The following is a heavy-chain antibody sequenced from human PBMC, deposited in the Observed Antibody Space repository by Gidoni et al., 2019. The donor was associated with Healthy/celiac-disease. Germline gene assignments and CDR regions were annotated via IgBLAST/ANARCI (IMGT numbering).Heavy chain of an antibody. J-gene: IGHJ6*02. CDR3: ASAFDLLRGGGYYYYGMDV. CDR2: ISSSGSTI. CDR1: GFTFGDYY. D-gene: IGHD3-16*01. V-gene: IGHV3-11*01. Sequence: QVQLVESGGGLVKPGGSLRLSCAASGFTFGDYYMSWIRQAPGKGLEWVTYISSSGSTIYYADTVKGRFTISRDNDKDSLYLQMNSPIAEDTAVYYCASAFDLLRGGGYYYYGMDVWGQGTTVTVSS.